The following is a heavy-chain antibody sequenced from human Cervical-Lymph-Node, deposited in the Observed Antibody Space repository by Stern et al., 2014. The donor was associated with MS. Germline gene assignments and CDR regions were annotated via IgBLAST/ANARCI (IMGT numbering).Heavy chain of an antibody. CDR1: GFSLSNGRMG. CDR3: ARILYDGAYRGDY. CDR2: ICAKDER. V-gene: IGHV2-26*01. Sequence: QVTLRESGPVLVKPTETLMLTCTVSGFSLSNGRMGVSWIRQPPGKALEWLAHICAKDERSYSTSLKSRLTISKDTSRSQVVLTMTNMDPVDTATYFCARILYDGAYRGDYWGQGILVTVSS. D-gene: IGHD3-10*01. J-gene: IGHJ4*02.